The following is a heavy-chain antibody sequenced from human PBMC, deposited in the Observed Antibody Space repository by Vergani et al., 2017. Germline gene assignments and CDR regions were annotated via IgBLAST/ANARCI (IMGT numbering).Heavy chain of an antibody. J-gene: IGHJ4*02. CDR1: GFTFSSYA. Sequence: EVQLLESGGGLVQPGGSLRLSCAASGFTFSSYAMSWVRQAPGKGLEWVSAISGSGGSTYYADSVKGRFTISRDNSKNSLYLQMNSLRTEDTALYYCAKDRLDYDILTGYSYFDYWGQGTLVTVSS. D-gene: IGHD3-9*01. CDR2: ISGSGGST. V-gene: IGHV3-23*01. CDR3: AKDRLDYDILTGYSYFDY.